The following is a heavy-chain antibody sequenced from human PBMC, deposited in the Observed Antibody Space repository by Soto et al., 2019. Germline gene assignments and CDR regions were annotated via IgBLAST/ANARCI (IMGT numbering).Heavy chain of an antibody. CDR3: AKDRTTSGWELPFDAFDI. J-gene: IGHJ3*02. Sequence: PGGSLRLSCSASGFAFSSYAMSWVRQAQGNGLERVSAISGSGGSTSYADSVNGRFTISRDNSKNTVYLQMNSLRAEDTAVYYCAKDRTTSGWELPFDAFDICGQGTMVTVSS. V-gene: IGHV3-23*01. CDR2: ISGSGGST. CDR1: GFAFSSYA. D-gene: IGHD1-26*01.